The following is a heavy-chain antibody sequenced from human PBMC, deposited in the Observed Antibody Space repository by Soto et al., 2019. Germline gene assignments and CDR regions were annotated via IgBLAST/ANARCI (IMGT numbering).Heavy chain of an antibody. J-gene: IGHJ5*02. Sequence: SETLSLTCTVSGDSIISSDFYWGWVRQPPGKGLEWIGSIFYLGSSYYNPSLKSRVTMSVDTSKNQFSLRLRSVTAADTAVYYCAKDRERGVPAANNWFDPWGQGTLVTVSS. CDR3: AKDRERGVPAANNWFDP. CDR1: GDSIISSDFY. V-gene: IGHV4-39*07. D-gene: IGHD2-2*01. CDR2: IFYLGSS.